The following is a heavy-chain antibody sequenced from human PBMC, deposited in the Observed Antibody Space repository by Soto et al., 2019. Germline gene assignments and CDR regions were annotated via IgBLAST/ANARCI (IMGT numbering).Heavy chain of an antibody. D-gene: IGHD4-4*01. J-gene: IGHJ4*02. CDR2: MYYSGSS. Sequence: QLQLQESGPGLVKPSETLSLTCSVSGGSISSRTFWWAWIRQPPGKGLEWIGDMYYSGSSYSSPSLKSRVTLSLDTSKNQVSLKLNSVTATDTAVYYCARHPRDDYNYGGSGIFDYWGQGTLVTVSS. CDR3: ARHPRDDYNYGGSGIFDY. V-gene: IGHV4-39*01. CDR1: GGSISSRTFW.